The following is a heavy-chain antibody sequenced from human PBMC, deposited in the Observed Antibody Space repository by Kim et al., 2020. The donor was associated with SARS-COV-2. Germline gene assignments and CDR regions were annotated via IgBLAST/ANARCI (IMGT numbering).Heavy chain of an antibody. CDR1: GGSISSSSYY. J-gene: IGHJ5*02. CDR3: ARQQYCSSTSCYKQNWFDP. V-gene: IGHV4-39*01. D-gene: IGHD2-2*02. CDR2: IYYSGST. Sequence: SETLSLTCTVSGGSISSSSYYWGWIRQPPGKGLEWIGSIYYSGSTYYNPSLKSRVTISVDTSKNKFSLKLSSVTAADTAVYYCARQQYCSSTSCYKQNWFDPWGQGTLVTVSS.